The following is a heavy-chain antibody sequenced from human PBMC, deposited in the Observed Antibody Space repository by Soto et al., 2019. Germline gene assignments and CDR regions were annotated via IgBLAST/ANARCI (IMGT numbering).Heavy chain of an antibody. CDR2: ISAYNGNT. CDR3: ARVSDYYDSSGYPPLYYYRMAV. V-gene: IGHV1-18*01. Sequence: ASVKVSCKASGYTFTSYGISWVRQAPGQGLEWMGWISAYNGNTNYAQKLQGRVTMTTDTSTSTAYMELRSLRSDDTAVYYCARVSDYYDSSGYPPLYYYRMAVWGQGTTVTVSS. CDR1: GYTFTSYG. J-gene: IGHJ6*02. D-gene: IGHD3-22*01.